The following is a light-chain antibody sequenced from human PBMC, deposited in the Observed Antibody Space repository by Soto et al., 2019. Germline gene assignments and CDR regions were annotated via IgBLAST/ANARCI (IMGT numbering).Light chain of an antibody. Sequence: QSALTQPPSVSGSPGQSVTISRTGTSSDVGSYNRVSWYQQPPGTAPKLMICQVSNRPSGVPDRFSGSKSGNTASLTISGLQAEDEADYYCSSYTSSGTWVFGGGTKVTVL. CDR3: SSYTSSGTWV. CDR1: SSDVGSYNR. V-gene: IGLV2-18*02. J-gene: IGLJ3*02. CDR2: QVS.